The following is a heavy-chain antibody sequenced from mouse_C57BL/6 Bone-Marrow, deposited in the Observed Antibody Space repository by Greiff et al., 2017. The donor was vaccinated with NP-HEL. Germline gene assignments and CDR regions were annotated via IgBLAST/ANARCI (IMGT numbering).Heavy chain of an antibody. J-gene: IGHJ2*01. Sequence: EVQLQQSGAELVRPGASVKLSCTASGFNITDDYMPWVKQRPEQGLEWIGWIDPENGDTEYAAKFQGQATLTADPSSNTAYLPLSSLTSEDAAVYYYTFTRVVAHFDYGGQGTALTVSA. CDR3: TFTRVVAHFDY. CDR1: GFNITDDY. CDR2: IDPENGDT. V-gene: IGHV14-4*01. D-gene: IGHD1-1*01.